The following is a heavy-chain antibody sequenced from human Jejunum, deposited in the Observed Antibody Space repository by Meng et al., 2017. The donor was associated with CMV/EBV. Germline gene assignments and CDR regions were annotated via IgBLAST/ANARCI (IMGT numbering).Heavy chain of an antibody. CDR1: GLNFSNYW. CDR2: INQDGSET. CDR3: ARDEGTHGWFDP. D-gene: IGHD3-10*01. Sequence: AGLNFSNYWMSWVRQAPGKGLEWVANINQDGSETYYVDSVKGRFTISRDNAKNSLYLQMNSLRAEDTAVYYCARDEGTHGWFDPWGQGTLVTVSS. V-gene: IGHV3-7*01. J-gene: IGHJ5*02.